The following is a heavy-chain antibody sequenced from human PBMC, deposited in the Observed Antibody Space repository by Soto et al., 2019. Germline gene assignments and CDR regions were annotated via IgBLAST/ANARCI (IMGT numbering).Heavy chain of an antibody. CDR3: AKDKSPTTVTPQLVAFDI. CDR2: ISGSGGST. V-gene: IGHV3-23*01. Sequence: EVQLLESGGGLVQPGGSLRLSCAASGFTFSSYGMTWVRQAPGKGLEWVSAISGSGGSTYYADSVKGRFTISRDNSKNTLYLQMNSLRAEDTAVYYCAKDKSPTTVTPQLVAFDIWGQLTMVTVSS. CDR1: GFTFSSYG. J-gene: IGHJ3*02. D-gene: IGHD4-17*01.